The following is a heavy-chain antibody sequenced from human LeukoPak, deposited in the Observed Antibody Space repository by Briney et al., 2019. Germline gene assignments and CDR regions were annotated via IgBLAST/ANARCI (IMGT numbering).Heavy chain of an antibody. D-gene: IGHD3-22*01. V-gene: IGHV1-2*02. CDR1: GYTFTGYY. J-gene: IGHJ4*02. CDR3: ARWRWDYDSSGCPDY. Sequence: ASVKVSCKASGYTFTGYYMHWVRQAPGQGLEWMGWINPNSGGTNYAQKFQGRATMTRDTSISTAYMELSRLRSDDTAVYYCARWRWDYDSSGCPDYWGQGTLVTVSS. CDR2: INPNSGGT.